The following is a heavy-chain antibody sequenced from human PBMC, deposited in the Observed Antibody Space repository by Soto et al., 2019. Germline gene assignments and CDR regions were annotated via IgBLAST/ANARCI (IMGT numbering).Heavy chain of an antibody. CDR3: ARQPPSYYYDSSGLNY. D-gene: IGHD3-22*01. Sequence: SETLSLTCTVSGGSISSYYWSWIRQPPGKGLEWIGYIYYSGSTNYNPSLKSRVTISVDTSKNQFSLKLSSVTAADTAVYYCARQPPSYYYDSSGLNYWGQRTLVTVS. V-gene: IGHV4-59*08. CDR1: GGSISSYY. J-gene: IGHJ4*02. CDR2: IYYSGST.